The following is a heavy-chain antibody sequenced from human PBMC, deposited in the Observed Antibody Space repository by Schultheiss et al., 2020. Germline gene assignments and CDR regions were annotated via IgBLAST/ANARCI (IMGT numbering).Heavy chain of an antibody. CDR1: GGSISSGGYY. CDR3: AKQEYSSSWYSLWYFDL. J-gene: IGHJ2*01. V-gene: IGHV4-61*02. Sequence: SQTLSLTCTVSGGSISSGGYYWSWIRQPAGKGLEWIGRIYTSGSTNYNPSLKSRVTISVDTSKNQFSLKLSSVTAADTAVYYCAKQEYSSSWYSLWYFDLWGRGTLVTVSA. CDR2: IYTSGST. D-gene: IGHD6-13*01.